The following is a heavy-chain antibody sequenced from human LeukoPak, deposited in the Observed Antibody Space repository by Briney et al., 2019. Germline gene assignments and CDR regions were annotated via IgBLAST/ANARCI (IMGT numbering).Heavy chain of an antibody. D-gene: IGHD1-26*01. J-gene: IGHJ5*02. CDR2: IYTSGST. CDR1: GSSISSGSYY. CDR3: ARVVGARYNWFDP. Sequence: PSETLSLTCTVSGSSISSGSYYWSWIRQPAGKGLEWIGRIYTSGSTNYNPSLKSRVTISVDTSKNQFSLKLSSVTAADTAVYYCARVVGARYNWFDPWGQGTLVTVSS. V-gene: IGHV4-61*02.